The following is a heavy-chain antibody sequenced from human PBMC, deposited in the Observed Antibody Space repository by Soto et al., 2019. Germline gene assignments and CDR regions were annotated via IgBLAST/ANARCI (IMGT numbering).Heavy chain of an antibody. Sequence: QVQLQESGPGLVRPSGTLSLTCTVFGGSISGYYLTWIRQPAGKGLEYIGRIYSSGSTNFSPSLNSRVAMSVDTSQNQFSLKLTSMTAADTAIYYCARIQHSSGSYRWFDPWGQGTLVTVSS. CDR1: GGSISGYY. D-gene: IGHD6-19*01. J-gene: IGHJ5*02. CDR2: IYSSGST. V-gene: IGHV4-4*07. CDR3: ARIQHSSGSYRWFDP.